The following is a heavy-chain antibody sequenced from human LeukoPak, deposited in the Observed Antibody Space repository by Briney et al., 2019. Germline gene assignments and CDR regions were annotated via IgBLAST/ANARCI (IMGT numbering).Heavy chain of an antibody. CDR1: ELTFGSYA. CDR2: ISGNGRAT. D-gene: IGHD4-23*01. Sequence: GGSLRLSCAASELTFGSYAMNWVRQVPGKGLEWVSGISGNGRATYYADFVKGRFTVSRDDSQNTLYLQMNSLRAEDTALYYCAKGRVVNNPDSYDFWGQGTLVTVSS. V-gene: IGHV3-23*01. J-gene: IGHJ4*02. CDR3: AKGRVVNNPDSYDF.